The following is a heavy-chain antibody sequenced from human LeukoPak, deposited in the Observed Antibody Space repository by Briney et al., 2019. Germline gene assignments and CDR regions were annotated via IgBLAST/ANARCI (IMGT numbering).Heavy chain of an antibody. J-gene: IGHJ4*02. CDR3: VRELIVVVPAAKRGFDY. D-gene: IGHD2-2*01. CDR1: GLSVSSNY. Sequence: PGGSLRLSCAASGLSVSSNYMSWVRQAPGKGLEWVSVLYSDGTTYYADSVKGRFTISRDNSKNTLYLQMNSLRAEDTAVYYCVRELIVVVPAAKRGFDYWGQGTLVTVSS. V-gene: IGHV3-66*02. CDR2: LYSDGTT.